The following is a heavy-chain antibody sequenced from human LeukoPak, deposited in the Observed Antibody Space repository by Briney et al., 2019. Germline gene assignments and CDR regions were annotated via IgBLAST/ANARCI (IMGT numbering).Heavy chain of an antibody. CDR1: GFTFSDYW. CDR3: AKELRYSDWLSPFDH. J-gene: IGHJ4*02. D-gene: IGHD3-9*01. V-gene: IGHV3-7*01. Sequence: PGGSLRLSCAASGFTFSDYWMTWVRQAPGKGLEWVANIKPDGNEKYYVDSVKGRFTISRDNSKNTLYLQMNSLRAEDTAVYYCAKELRYSDWLSPFDHWGQGTLVTVSS. CDR2: IKPDGNEK.